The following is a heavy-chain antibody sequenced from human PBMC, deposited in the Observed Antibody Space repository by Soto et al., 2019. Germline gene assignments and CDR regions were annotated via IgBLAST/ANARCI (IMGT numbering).Heavy chain of an antibody. CDR3: VRDSARIVVVPRVDGDNWLDP. Sequence: GGSLRRSCAASGFTLSYYRMSWIRQAPGKGLEWVSFISGSSDNIKYADSVKGRFTISRDNAKNSLYLQMNSLRAEDTAVYYCVRDSARIVVVPRVDGDNWLDPWGQGTLVTVSS. D-gene: IGHD2-2*01. V-gene: IGHV3-11*06. CDR2: ISGSSDNI. J-gene: IGHJ5*02. CDR1: GFTLSYYR.